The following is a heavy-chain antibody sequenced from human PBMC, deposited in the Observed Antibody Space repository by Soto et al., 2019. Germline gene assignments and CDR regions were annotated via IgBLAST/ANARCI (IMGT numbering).Heavy chain of an antibody. J-gene: IGHJ6*02. V-gene: IGHV4-34*01. D-gene: IGHD2-15*01. CDR3: ARGGYCSGGSCYSYYYYDMDV. Sequence: SETLSLTCAVYGGSFSGYYWSWIRQPPGKGLEWIGEINHSGSTNYNPSLKSRVTISLDTSKNQFSLKLSSVTAADTAVYYCARGGYCSGGSCYSYYYYDMDVWGQGTTVT. CDR1: GGSFSGYY. CDR2: INHSGST.